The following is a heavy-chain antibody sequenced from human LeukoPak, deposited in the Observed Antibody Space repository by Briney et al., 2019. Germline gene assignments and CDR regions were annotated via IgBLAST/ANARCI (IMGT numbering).Heavy chain of an antibody. CDR1: GGSISSGDYY. V-gene: IGHV4-61*08. J-gene: IGHJ5*02. CDR2: IYYSGTT. Sequence: PSETLSLTCTVSGGSISSGDYYWSWIRQPPGKGLEWIGYIYYSGTTNYNPSLKSRVTISVDTSKNQFSLTLSSVTAADTAVYFCARDQIGDSWRALNWFDPWGQGTLVTVSS. CDR3: ARDQIGDSWRALNWFDP. D-gene: IGHD3-10*01.